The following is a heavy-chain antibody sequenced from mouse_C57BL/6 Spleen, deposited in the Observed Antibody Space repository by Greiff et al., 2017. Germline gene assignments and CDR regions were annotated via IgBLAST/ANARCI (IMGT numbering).Heavy chain of an antibody. CDR2: IRLKSDNYAT. D-gene: IGHD2-1*01. CDR1: GFTFSNYW. J-gene: IGHJ3*01. CDR3: TGYWSAWFAY. V-gene: IGHV6-3*01. Sequence: EVQVEESGGGLVQPGGSMKLSCVASGFTFSNYWMNWVRQSPEKGLEWVAQIRLKSDNYATNYAESVKGRFTISRDDSKSRVYLQMNNLRAEDTGIYYCTGYWSAWFAYWGQGTLVTVSA.